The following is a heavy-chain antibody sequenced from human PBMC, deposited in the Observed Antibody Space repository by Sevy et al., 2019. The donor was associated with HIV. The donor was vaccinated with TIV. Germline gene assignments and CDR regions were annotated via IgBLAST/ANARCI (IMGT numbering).Heavy chain of an antibody. V-gene: IGHV4-31*03. Sequence: SETLSLTCTVSGGSISSNNYYWTWLRQLPGKGLEWIGYIYYSGRTYYNPSLKSRVTISVDTSKNQFLLNMRSLTAADTAVYYCARDHGYSNGWFPYYYYYGMDVWGQGTTVTVSS. CDR1: GGSISSNNYY. D-gene: IGHD6-19*01. J-gene: IGHJ6*02. CDR3: ARDHGYSNGWFPYYYYYGMDV. CDR2: IYYSGRT.